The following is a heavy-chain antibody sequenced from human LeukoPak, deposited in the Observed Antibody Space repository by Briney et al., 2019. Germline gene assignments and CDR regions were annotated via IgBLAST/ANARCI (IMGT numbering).Heavy chain of an antibody. CDR3: TKDAGYASDY. Sequence: GGSLRLSCAASGFSFSATWMHWVRQAPGKGLEWVALIYSDSSRTTYADSVKGRFTISRDNAKNTVYLQMSSLRVEDTAVYFCTKDAGYASDYWGQGILVPVSS. D-gene: IGHD2-15*01. J-gene: IGHJ4*02. CDR2: IYSDSSRT. CDR1: GFSFSATW. V-gene: IGHV3-74*01.